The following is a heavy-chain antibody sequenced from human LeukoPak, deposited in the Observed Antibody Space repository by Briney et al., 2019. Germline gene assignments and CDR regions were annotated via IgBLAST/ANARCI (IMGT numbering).Heavy chain of an antibody. V-gene: IGHV3-21*01. Sequence: NPGGPLRLSCAASGFTFSGYGMFWVRQAPGKGLEWISSISIGGTYIYYAGSVKGRFTISRNNAKNSLYLQMNSLRADDTAVYYCTKSRSSWSDDTFDIWGQGTMVTVSS. J-gene: IGHJ3*02. CDR2: ISIGGTYI. CDR1: GFTFSGYG. CDR3: TKSRSSWSDDTFDI. D-gene: IGHD6-13*01.